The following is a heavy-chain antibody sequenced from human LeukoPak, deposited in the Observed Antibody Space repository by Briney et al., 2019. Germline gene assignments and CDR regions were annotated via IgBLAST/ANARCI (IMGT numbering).Heavy chain of an antibody. J-gene: IGHJ4*02. D-gene: IGHD3-10*01. CDR1: ANSIRSSRYF. CDR3: ASRDLYDSGTYDN. V-gene: IGHV4-39*01. Sequence: PSETLSLTCGVSANSIRSSRYFWTCIRQPQGKGLEWIGAIYYSGSTHYNASLQSRVTISADTSKNQFALRLSSVTAADTAVYYCASRDLYDSGTYDNWGQGILVTVSS. CDR2: IYYSGST.